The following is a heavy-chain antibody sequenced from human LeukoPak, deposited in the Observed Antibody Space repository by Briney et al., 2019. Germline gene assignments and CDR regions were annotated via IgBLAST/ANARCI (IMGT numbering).Heavy chain of an antibody. Sequence: PSETLSLTCTVSGGSISSYQWTRIRQPPGKGLEWIGNIYHSGSTNFNPSLRSRVTMSVDMSKNQFSLKLSSVTAADTAVYYCARDAPQWLAKFDYGGQGTLATVSS. CDR2: IYHSGST. J-gene: IGHJ4*02. V-gene: IGHV4-59*01. CDR3: ARDAPQWLAKFDY. CDR1: GGSISSYQ. D-gene: IGHD6-19*01.